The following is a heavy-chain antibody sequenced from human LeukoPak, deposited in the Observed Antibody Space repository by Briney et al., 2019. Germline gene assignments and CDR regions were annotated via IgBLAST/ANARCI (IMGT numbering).Heavy chain of an antibody. D-gene: IGHD3-22*01. V-gene: IGHV4-34*01. CDR1: GGSFSGYY. Sequence: SETLSLTCAVYGGSFSGYYWSWIREPPGKGLEWIGEINHSGSTYYNPSLKSRVTISVDTSKKQFSLKLSSVTAADTAEYYCAKAADSSLDHGAFDIWGQGTMVTVSS. CDR2: INHSGST. CDR3: AKAADSSLDHGAFDI. J-gene: IGHJ3*02.